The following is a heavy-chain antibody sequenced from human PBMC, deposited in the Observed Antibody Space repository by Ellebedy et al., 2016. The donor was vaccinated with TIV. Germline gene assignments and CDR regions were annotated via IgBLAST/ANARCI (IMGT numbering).Heavy chain of an antibody. Sequence: GGSLRLSCVDSDFTFSDYYMSWIRQAPGKGLEWLSYISHNAGTIYYADSVKGRFTISRDNSKHTLYLQMESLRAEDTAVYYCAKDPALVYDTSYYYLDFWGQGTLVSVSS. CDR1: DFTFSDYY. J-gene: IGHJ4*02. CDR3: AKDPALVYDTSYYYLDF. V-gene: IGHV3-11*01. D-gene: IGHD3-22*01. CDR2: ISHNAGTI.